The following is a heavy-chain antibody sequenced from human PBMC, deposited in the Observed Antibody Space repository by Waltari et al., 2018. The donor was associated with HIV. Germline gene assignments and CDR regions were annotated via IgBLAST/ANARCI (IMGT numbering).Heavy chain of an antibody. V-gene: IGHV4-34*01. CDR1: GGTLTGYD. D-gene: IGHD3-10*01. CDR2: INYSGTT. Sequence: QVQLQQWGTELLKPSATLSLTCAVHGGTLTGYDWSWIRQPPGKGLEWVGEINYSGTTNYNPSLKSRVTVSMDTYKNQFSLKLTSVTAADTAVYYCARGLPKLQSGVPDNWGQGTLVTVTS. J-gene: IGHJ4*02. CDR3: ARGLPKLQSGVPDN.